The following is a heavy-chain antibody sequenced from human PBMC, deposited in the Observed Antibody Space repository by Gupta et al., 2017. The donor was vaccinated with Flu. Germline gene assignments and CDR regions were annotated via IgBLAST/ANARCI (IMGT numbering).Heavy chain of an antibody. CDR3: ATHQFYFDY. J-gene: IGHJ4*02. CDR1: TFISYA. V-gene: IGHV3-23*01. CDR2: IRAGGESP. Sequence: TFISYAMTCVVQAPGKELELVSCIRAGGESPYSADSVKGRFTISRDNSKTTLYLLMNSLRAEYTAVYLCATHQFYFDYWGQGTLLTVSS.